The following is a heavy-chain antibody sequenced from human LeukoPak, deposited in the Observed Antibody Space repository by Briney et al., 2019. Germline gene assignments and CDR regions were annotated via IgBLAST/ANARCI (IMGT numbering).Heavy chain of an antibody. V-gene: IGHV1-69*06. Sequence: ASVKVSCKASGGTFTSYAISWVRQAPGQGLEWMGGIIPIFGTANYAQKFQGRVTITADKSTSTAYMELSSLRSEDTAVYYCARYRRYCSSSSCRGPGDYGMDVWGKGTTVTVSS. D-gene: IGHD2-2*01. J-gene: IGHJ6*04. CDR1: GGTFTSYA. CDR2: IIPIFGTA. CDR3: ARYRRYCSSSSCRGPGDYGMDV.